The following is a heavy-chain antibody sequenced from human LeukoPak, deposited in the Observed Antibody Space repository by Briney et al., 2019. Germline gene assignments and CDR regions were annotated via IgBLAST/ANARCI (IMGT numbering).Heavy chain of an antibody. CDR3: EGNPSSSSGYSFDY. Sequence: GGSLRLSCAASGFTFRSYGRHWVRQAPGKGLEWMAVIGYDGTNKYYADSVKGRFTISRDNSKNTLYLQMNSLRAEDTAVYYCEGNPSSSSGYSFDYGGQGTLVTVSS. J-gene: IGHJ4*02. CDR1: GFTFRSYG. V-gene: IGHV3-33*01. CDR2: IGYDGTNK. D-gene: IGHD3-22*01.